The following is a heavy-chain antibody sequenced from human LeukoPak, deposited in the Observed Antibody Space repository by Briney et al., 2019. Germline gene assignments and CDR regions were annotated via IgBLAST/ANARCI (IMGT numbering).Heavy chain of an antibody. CDR1: GGSIRDFY. CDR3: ARLGDEIAVSGLKYYHYSHLDV. D-gene: IGHD6-19*01. CDR2: IYYTGTT. Sequence: PSETQSLTCSVSGGSIRDFYWTWIRQPPGKGLEWIGYIYYTGTTNYSPSLRGRVIMSVETSRNQFSLNLTSVTPADTAVYFCARLGDEIAVSGLKYYHYSHLDVSGSGTTGAVSS. V-gene: IGHV4-59*01. J-gene: IGHJ6*03.